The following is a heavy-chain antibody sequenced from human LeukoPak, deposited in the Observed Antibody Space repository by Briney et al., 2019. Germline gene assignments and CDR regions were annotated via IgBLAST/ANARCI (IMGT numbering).Heavy chain of an antibody. CDR2: INPNSGGT. CDR3: ARDPLDTMITPDYYGMDV. J-gene: IGHJ6*02. CDR1: GYTFTGYY. Sequence: ASVKVSCKASGYTFTGYYMHWVRQAPGQGLEWMGRINPNSGGTNYAQKFQGRVTMTRDTSISTAYMELSRLRSDDTAVYYCARDPLDTMITPDYYGMDVWGQGTTVTVSS. V-gene: IGHV1-2*06. D-gene: IGHD3-22*01.